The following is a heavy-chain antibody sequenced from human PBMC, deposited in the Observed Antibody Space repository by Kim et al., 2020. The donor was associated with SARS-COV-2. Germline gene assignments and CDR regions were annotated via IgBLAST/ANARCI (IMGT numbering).Heavy chain of an antibody. D-gene: IGHD2-2*01. J-gene: IGHJ4*02. CDR2: ISNDGSKT. V-gene: IGHV3-33*05. CDR1: ELTFSTYG. Sequence: GGSLRLSCAASELTFSTYGIHWVRQAPGKGLERVAAISNDGSKTYYADSVKGRFTISRDNSKNTLYLQMDSLRAEDTALYYCASLGYCRSTSCWDIWGRHFDSWGQGTLVTVAS. CDR3: ASLGYCRSTSCWDIWGRHFDS.